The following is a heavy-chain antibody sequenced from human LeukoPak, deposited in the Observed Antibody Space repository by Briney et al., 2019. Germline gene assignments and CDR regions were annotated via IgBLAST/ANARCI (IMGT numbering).Heavy chain of an antibody. D-gene: IGHD6-13*01. CDR1: GFTFSSYA. J-gene: IGHJ1*01. CDR2: ISGSGGST. Sequence: SGGSLRLSCAASGFTFSSYAMSWVRQAPGKGLEWVSAISGSGGSTYYADSVKGRFPISRDNSKNTLYLQMNSLRAEDTAVYYCAKGVAAAASAEYFQHWGQGTLVTVSS. CDR3: AKGVAAAASAEYFQH. V-gene: IGHV3-23*01.